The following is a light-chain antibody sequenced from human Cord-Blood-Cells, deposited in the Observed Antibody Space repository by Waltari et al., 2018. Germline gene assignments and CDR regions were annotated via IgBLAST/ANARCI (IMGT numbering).Light chain of an antibody. J-gene: IGLJ3*02. Sequence: QSALTQPASLSGSPGQSIPISCTGTSRDVGGYNYVSWYQQHPGNAPKLMLYDVSNRPSGVSKRFSGSKSGNTASLTISGLQAEDEADYYCSSYTSSSTWVFGGGTKLTVL. CDR2: DVS. CDR1: SRDVGGYNY. V-gene: IGLV2-14*01. CDR3: SSYTSSSTWV.